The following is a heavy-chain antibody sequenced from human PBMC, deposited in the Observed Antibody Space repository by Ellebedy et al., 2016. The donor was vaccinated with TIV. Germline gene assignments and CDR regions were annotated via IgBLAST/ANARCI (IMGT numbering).Heavy chain of an antibody. CDR1: GYTLTANY. CDR2: INPDSGVT. D-gene: IGHD6-13*01. J-gene: IGHJ6*02. Sequence: ASVKVSCKASGYTLTANYVHWVRQAPGQGLEWMGWINPDSGVTNFAQKFQGRVTMTRDTSVNTAYMELSRLESADTAVYYCARVRRGSSGMDVWGQGTTVTVS. V-gene: IGHV1-2*02. CDR3: ARVRRGSSGMDV.